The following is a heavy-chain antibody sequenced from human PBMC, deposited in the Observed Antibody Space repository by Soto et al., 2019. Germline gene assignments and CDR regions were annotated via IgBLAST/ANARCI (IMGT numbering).Heavy chain of an antibody. V-gene: IGHV3-48*01. D-gene: IGHD7-27*01. CDR2: ISSSSSVI. J-gene: IGHJ6*03. CDR3: ARDLSWGSNWYYYMDV. CDR1: GFILSDCA. Sequence: EVQLVESGGGLVQPGGSLRLSCATSGFILSDCAMNWVRQAPGKGLEWVSYISSSSSVIDDADSVKGRFTVSRDNARNSLYLQMSSLRAEDTAVYYCARDLSWGSNWYYYMDVWGKGTTVTVSS.